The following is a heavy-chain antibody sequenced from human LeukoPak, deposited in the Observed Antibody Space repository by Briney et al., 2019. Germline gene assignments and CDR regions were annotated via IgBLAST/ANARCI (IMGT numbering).Heavy chain of an antibody. CDR3: AGGGYYDSSGDAFDI. V-gene: IGHV3-23*01. J-gene: IGHJ3*02. CDR2: ISGSGGST. CDR1: GFTFGSYA. Sequence: PGGSLRLSCAASGFTFGSYAMSWVRQAPGKGLEWVSAISGSGGSTYYADSVKGRFTISRDNSKNTLYLQMNSLRAEDTAVYYCAGGGYYDSSGDAFDIWGQGTMVTVSS. D-gene: IGHD3-22*01.